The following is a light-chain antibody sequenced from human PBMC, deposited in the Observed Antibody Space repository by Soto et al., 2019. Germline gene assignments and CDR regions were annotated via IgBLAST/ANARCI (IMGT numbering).Light chain of an antibody. CDR2: DTS. Sequence: EIVLTQSPGTLSLSPGERATLSCRASQSVSSSYLAWYQQKPGQAPRLLIFDTSNRATGIPDRFSGSGSGTDFTLTISRLESEDFAVYYCQHYGSSPLTFVTFGGGTKVEIK. CDR1: QSVSSSY. CDR3: QHYGSSPLTFVT. J-gene: IGKJ4*01. V-gene: IGKV3-20*01.